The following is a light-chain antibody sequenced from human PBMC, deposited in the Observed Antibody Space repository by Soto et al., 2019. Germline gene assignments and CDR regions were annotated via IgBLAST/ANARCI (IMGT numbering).Light chain of an antibody. V-gene: IGKV3-11*01. J-gene: IGKJ5*01. CDR1: PSVTNF. CDR3: QQRNVWPPVT. CDR2: GAF. Sequence: IFLPQSPATLSLSQWDRATLSWRASPSVTNFLAWYQQKPGQAPRLLIYGAFNRATGIPARFSGSGSGTDFTLTISSLEPEDSAVYYCQQRNVWPPVTFGQGTRLEIK.